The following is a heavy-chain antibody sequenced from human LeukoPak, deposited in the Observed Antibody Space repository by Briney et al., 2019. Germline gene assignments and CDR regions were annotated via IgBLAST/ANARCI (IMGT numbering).Heavy chain of an antibody. CDR1: GGSISSGGYY. J-gene: IGHJ3*02. CDR2: IYYNGST. V-gene: IGHV4-31*03. CDR3: ARDDATLDAFDI. Sequence: SQTLSLTCTVSGGSISSGGYYWSWIRQHPGKGLEWIGYIYYNGSTYYNPPLKSRVTISVDTSKNQFSLKLSSVTAADTAVHYCARDDATLDAFDIWGQGTMVTVSS.